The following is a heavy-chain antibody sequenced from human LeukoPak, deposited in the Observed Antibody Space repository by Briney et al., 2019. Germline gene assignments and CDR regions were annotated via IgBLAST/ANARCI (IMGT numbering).Heavy chain of an antibody. CDR2: ISSSGSTI. J-gene: IGHJ3*02. CDR3: AKDRGNYDFWSGHSSVAFDI. CDR1: GFTFSSYE. V-gene: IGHV3-48*03. D-gene: IGHD3-3*01. Sequence: GGSLRLSCAASGFTFSSYEMNWVRQAPGKGLERVSYISSSGSTIYYADSVKGRFTISRDNAKNSLYLQMNSLRAEDTALYYCAKDRGNYDFWSGHSSVAFDIWGQGTMVTVSS.